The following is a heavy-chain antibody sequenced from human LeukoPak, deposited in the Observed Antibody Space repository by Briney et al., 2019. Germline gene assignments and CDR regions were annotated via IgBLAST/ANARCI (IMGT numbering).Heavy chain of an antibody. CDR3: ARVSTDYYDSSGYYYYYYGMDV. V-gene: IGHV1-69*13. CDR1: GGTFSSYA. D-gene: IGHD3-22*01. CDR2: IIPIFGTA. J-gene: IGHJ6*02. Sequence: GASVKVSCKASGGTFSSYAISWVRQAPGQGLEWMGGIIPIFGTANYAQKFQGRVTITADESTSTAYMELSSLRSEDTAVYYCARVSTDYYDSSGYYYYYYGMDVWGQGTTVTVS.